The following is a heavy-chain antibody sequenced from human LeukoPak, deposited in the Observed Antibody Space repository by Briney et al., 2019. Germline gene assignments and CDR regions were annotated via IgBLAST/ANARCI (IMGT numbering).Heavy chain of an antibody. CDR1: GYTFTSYG. J-gene: IGHJ4*02. CDR3: ARVADYSGTSMFYFDY. V-gene: IGHV1-69*04. CDR2: IIPILGIA. D-gene: IGHD4-11*01. Sequence: ASVKVSCKASGYTFTSYGISWVRQAPGQGLEWMGRIIPILGIANYAQKFQGRVTITADKSTSTAYMELSSLRSEDTAVYYCARVADYSGTSMFYFDYWGQGTLVTVSS.